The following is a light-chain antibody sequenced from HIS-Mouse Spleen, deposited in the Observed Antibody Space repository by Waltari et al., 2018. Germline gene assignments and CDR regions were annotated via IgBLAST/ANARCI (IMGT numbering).Light chain of an antibody. Sequence: SYELTQPPSVSVSPGQTARITCSGDAFPKKSAYWYQQKSGQAPVLVIYEDSKRPTGIPEGFSGSSSGTMATLTISGAQVEDEADYYCYSTDSSGNHRVFGGGTKLTVL. CDR2: EDS. J-gene: IGLJ3*02. CDR1: AFPKKS. CDR3: YSTDSSGNHRV. V-gene: IGLV3-10*01.